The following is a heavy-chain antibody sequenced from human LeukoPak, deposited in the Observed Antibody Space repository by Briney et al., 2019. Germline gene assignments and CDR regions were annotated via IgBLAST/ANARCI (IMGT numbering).Heavy chain of an antibody. D-gene: IGHD4-23*01. V-gene: IGHV3-33*01. CDR1: GFTFSYHA. Sequence: GGSLRLFCAASGFTFSYHAMHWVRQAPGKGLGWVAVIRNDGSNKYYADSVKGRFTISRDNSKNTLHLQMNSLRADDTAVYYCARDGGGNSPDYWGQGTLVSVSS. J-gene: IGHJ4*02. CDR3: ARDGGGNSPDY. CDR2: IRNDGSNK.